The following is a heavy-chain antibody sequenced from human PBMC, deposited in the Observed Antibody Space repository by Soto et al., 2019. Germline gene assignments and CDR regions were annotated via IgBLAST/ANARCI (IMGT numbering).Heavy chain of an antibody. CDR2: IYYSGST. D-gene: IGHD6-13*01. Sequence: PSETLSLTCTVSGGSISSGDYYWRWIRQPPGKGLEWIGYIYYSGSTYYNPSLKSRVTISVDTSKNQFSLKLSSVTAADTAVYYCARDPAAGLNWFDPWGQGTLVTVSS. CDR1: GGSISSGDYY. V-gene: IGHV4-30-4*01. CDR3: ARDPAAGLNWFDP. J-gene: IGHJ5*02.